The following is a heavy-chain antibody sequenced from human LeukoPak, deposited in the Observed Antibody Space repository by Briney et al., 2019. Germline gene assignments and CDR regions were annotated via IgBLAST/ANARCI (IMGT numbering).Heavy chain of an antibody. V-gene: IGHV3-21*01. J-gene: IGHJ5*02. D-gene: IGHD3-22*01. CDR3: ARDAAMSYDSSGYYYFWFDP. CDR1: GFTFSSYS. Sequence: PGGSLRLSCAASGFTFSSYSMNWVRQAPGKGLERVSSISSSSSYIYYADSVRGRFTISRDNAKNSLYLQMNSLRAEDTAVYYCARDAAMSYDSSGYYYFWFDPWGQGTLVTVSS. CDR2: ISSSSSYI.